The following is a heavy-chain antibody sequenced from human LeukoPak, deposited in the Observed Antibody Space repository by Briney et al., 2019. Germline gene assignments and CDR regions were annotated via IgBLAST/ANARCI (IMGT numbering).Heavy chain of an antibody. Sequence: GALRLSCAASGFTFSSYWMSWVRQAPGKGLEWVANIKQDGSEKYYVDSVKGRFTISRDNAKNSLYLQMNSLRAEDTAVYYCASSNEFYYDTSTYVDYWGQGTLVTVSS. J-gene: IGHJ4*02. CDR3: ASSNEFYYDTSTYVDY. CDR1: GFTFSSYW. V-gene: IGHV3-7*01. D-gene: IGHD3-22*01. CDR2: IKQDGSEK.